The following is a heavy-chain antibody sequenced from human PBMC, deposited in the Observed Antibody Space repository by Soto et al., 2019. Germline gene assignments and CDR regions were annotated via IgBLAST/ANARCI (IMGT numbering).Heavy chain of an antibody. Sequence: SETLSLTCSVSGFAISRGYYWSWVRQPPGKGLEWIGSIYPSVSSYHNPSLATRLRLSIDTSKNQFTLNLTSVTAADTALYFCAREKVGTTFFDNWGQGIQVTVPQ. CDR3: AREKVGTTFFDN. CDR2: IYPSVSS. J-gene: IGHJ4*02. D-gene: IGHD1-1*01. CDR1: GFAISRGYY. V-gene: IGHV4-38-2*02.